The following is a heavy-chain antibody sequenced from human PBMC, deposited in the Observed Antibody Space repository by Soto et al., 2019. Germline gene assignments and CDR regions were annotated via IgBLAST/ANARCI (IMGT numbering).Heavy chain of an antibody. J-gene: IGHJ4*02. D-gene: IGHD5-18*01. V-gene: IGHV1-18*01. Sequence: ASVKVSCKASGYTFTNYGVSWVRQAPGQGLEWMGWIGGYKGNTNYAQKLKGRVTLTTDTSTSTAYIELRSLRSDDTAVYYCAPHTLDTGMPSGYWGQGTLVTVSS. CDR1: GYTFTNYG. CDR3: APHTLDTGMPSGY. CDR2: IGGYKGNT.